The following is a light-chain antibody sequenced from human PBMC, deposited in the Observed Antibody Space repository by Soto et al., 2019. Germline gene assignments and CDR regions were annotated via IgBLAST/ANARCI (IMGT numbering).Light chain of an antibody. CDR1: QSISSW. CDR2: DVS. Sequence: DFQMTQSPSPLSASVGDRVTITCRARQSISSWLAWYQQTSGKAPKLLIFDVSNLESGVRPRFSGSASGTEHTLTISSRQPDDFATNYCQQYYSYSRTFGQGTKVDI. CDR3: QQYYSYSRT. V-gene: IGKV1-5*01. J-gene: IGKJ1*01.